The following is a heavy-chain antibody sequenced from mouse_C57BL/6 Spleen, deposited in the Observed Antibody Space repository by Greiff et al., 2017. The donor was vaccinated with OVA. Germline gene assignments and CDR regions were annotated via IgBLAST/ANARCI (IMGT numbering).Heavy chain of an antibody. CDR1: GFTFSDYG. D-gene: IGHD1-1*01. Sequence: EVKLMESGGGLVKPGGSLKLSCAASGFTFSDYGMHWVRQAPEKGLEWVAYISSGSSTIYYADTVKGRFTISRANAKNTLFLQMTSLRSEDTAMYYCARQGYGSSFYYAMDYWGQGTSVTVSS. CDR3: ARQGYGSSFYYAMDY. J-gene: IGHJ4*01. CDR2: ISSGSSTI. V-gene: IGHV5-17*01.